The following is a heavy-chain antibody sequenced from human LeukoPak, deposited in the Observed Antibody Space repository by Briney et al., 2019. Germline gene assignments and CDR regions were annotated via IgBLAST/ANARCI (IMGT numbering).Heavy chain of an antibody. Sequence: GGSLRLSCAASGFTFSSYSMNWVRQAPGKGLEWVSSISSSSSYIYYADSVKGRFTISRDNAKNSLYLQMNSLRAEDTAVYYCARDNYDYVWGSYRPQYYFDYWGQGTLVTVSS. D-gene: IGHD3-16*02. V-gene: IGHV3-21*01. J-gene: IGHJ4*02. CDR3: ARDNYDYVWGSYRPQYYFDY. CDR2: ISSSSSYI. CDR1: GFTFSSYS.